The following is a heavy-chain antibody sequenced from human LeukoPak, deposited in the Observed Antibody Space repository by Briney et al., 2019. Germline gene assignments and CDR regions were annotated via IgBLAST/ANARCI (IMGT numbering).Heavy chain of an antibody. CDR1: GGSFSGYY. CDR3: ARRATNSRITMVRGVIVAANNHHFDY. D-gene: IGHD3-10*01. CDR2: INHSGST. Sequence: SETLSLTCAVYGGSFSGYYWSWIRPPPGKGLEWIGEINHSGSTNYNPSLKSRVTISVDTSKNQFSLKLSSVTAADTAVYYCARRATNSRITMVRGVIVAANNHHFDYWGQGTLVTVSS. J-gene: IGHJ4*02. V-gene: IGHV4-34*01.